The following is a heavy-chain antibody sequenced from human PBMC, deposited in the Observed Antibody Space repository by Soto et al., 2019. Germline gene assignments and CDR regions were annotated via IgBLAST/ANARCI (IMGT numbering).Heavy chain of an antibody. V-gene: IGHV4-4*02. CDR2: IYHSGSA. CDR3: ARVPGVVVSADDAFDI. D-gene: IGHD2-21*02. J-gene: IGHJ3*02. Sequence: QVQLQESGPGLVKPSGTLSLTCAVSGGSVSSSNWWSWVRQSPGKGLEWMGEIYHSGSAHYNPSPKSRATISLDKTKNHFSLRLTSVTAADTAVYYCARVPGVVVSADDAFDIWGPGTRVIVSS. CDR1: GGSVSSSNW.